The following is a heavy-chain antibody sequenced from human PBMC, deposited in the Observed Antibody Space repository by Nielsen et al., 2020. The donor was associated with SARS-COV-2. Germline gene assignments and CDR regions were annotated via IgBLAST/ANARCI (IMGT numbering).Heavy chain of an antibody. CDR1: RVAFKSYW. D-gene: IGHD2-2*01. Sequence: GESLKISCVASRVAFKSYWMSWVRQAPGKRLVWVGHLSSDGATAYYADSVKGRFTISRDNSKNTLYLQMNSLRAEDTAVYYCAKDGTEDIVVVPAAINYFDYWGQGTLVTVSS. CDR2: LSSDGATA. V-gene: IGHV3-23*01. J-gene: IGHJ4*02. CDR3: AKDGTEDIVVVPAAINYFDY.